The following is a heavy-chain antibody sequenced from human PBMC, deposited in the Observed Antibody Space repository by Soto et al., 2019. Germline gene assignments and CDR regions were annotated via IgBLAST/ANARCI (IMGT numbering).Heavy chain of an antibody. D-gene: IGHD3-22*01. J-gene: IGHJ6*02. Sequence: EVQLVESGGGLVQPGGSLKLSCAASGFTFSGSAMHWVRQASGKGLEWVGRIRSKANSYATAYAASVKGRFIISRDDSKNTAYLQMNSLKTEDTAVYYCTSSALIDYYYYYGMDVWGQGTTVTVSS. CDR1: GFTFSGSA. V-gene: IGHV3-73*02. CDR2: IRSKANSYAT. CDR3: TSSALIDYYYYYGMDV.